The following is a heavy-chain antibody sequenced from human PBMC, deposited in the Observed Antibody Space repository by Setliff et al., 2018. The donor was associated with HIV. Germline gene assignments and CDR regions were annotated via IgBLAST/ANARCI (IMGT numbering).Heavy chain of an antibody. D-gene: IGHD3-10*01. Sequence: ASVKVSCKASGYSFTTYGVYWLRRATGQGLEWMGWMNPNSGVSGYGQKFQGRVTMTRDTSISTAYMELSSLTSEDTAVYYCARGKGVGGVIITGGLDVWGKGTTVTVS. CDR1: GYSFTTYG. V-gene: IGHV1-8*02. J-gene: IGHJ6*03. CDR3: ARGKGVGGVIITGGLDV. CDR2: MNPNSGVS.